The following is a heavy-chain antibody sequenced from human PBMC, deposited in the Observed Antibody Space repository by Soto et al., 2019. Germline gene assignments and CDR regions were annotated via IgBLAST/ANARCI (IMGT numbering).Heavy chain of an antibody. J-gene: IGHJ4*02. CDR2: ISYDGSNK. CDR1: GFTFSSYG. V-gene: IGHV3-30*03. D-gene: IGHD6-13*01. CDR3: TYSSSWPLPTPSDY. Sequence: GGSLRLSCAASGFTFSSYGMHWVRQAPGKGLEWVAVISYDGSNKYYADSVKGRFTISRDNSKNTLYLQMNSLRAEDTAVYYCTYSSSWPLPTPSDYWGQGTLVTVSS.